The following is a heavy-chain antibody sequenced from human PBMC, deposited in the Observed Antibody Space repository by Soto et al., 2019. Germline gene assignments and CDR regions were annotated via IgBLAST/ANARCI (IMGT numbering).Heavy chain of an antibody. D-gene: IGHD1-1*01. CDR3: ARGKGMEENYDYYGLDI. Sequence: SVKVSCKASGFTFTSSAVQWVRQARGQRLEWIGWIGVGSGNRPYAQKFQERGTIPRDSFTNTAYMELRILRSEDTAVYYCARGKGMEENYDYYGLDIWGQGTTVTVSS. V-gene: IGHV1-58*01. CDR1: GFTFTSSA. J-gene: IGHJ6*02. CDR2: IGVGSGNR.